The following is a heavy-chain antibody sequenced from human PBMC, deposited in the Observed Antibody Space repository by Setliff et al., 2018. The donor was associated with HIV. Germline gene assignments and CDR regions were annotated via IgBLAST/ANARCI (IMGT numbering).Heavy chain of an antibody. CDR1: GGSFRGFY. Sequence: SETLSLTCGLSGGSFRGFYWAWIRQPPGKGLEWIGEINYSGKTNKNPSLKSRVTISADTSRTQFSLNLISVTAADTAVYYCARATYGSRAGTGLYFDSWGQGALVTVSS. J-gene: IGHJ4*02. D-gene: IGHD6-6*01. CDR2: INYSGKT. V-gene: IGHV4-34*01. CDR3: ARATYGSRAGTGLYFDS.